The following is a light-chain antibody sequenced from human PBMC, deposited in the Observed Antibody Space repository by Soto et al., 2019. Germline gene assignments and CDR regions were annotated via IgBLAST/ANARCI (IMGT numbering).Light chain of an antibody. V-gene: IGLV2-14*01. CDR2: EVS. CDR1: SSDVGGYNH. J-gene: IGLJ1*01. Sequence: QSALTQPASVPGSPGQSITISCTGTSSDVGGYNHVSWYQHHPGKAPKLIIFEVSNRPSGVSNRFSGSKSGNTASLTISGLQAEDEGDYYCLSHTSSNTRVFGTGTKLTVL. CDR3: LSHTSSNTRV.